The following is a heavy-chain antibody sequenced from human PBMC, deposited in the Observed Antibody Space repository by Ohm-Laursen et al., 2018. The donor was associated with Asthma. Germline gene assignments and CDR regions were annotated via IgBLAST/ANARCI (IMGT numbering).Heavy chain of an antibody. CDR3: ARVLDDSSGYGFDF. CDR2: VYKSGTT. CDR1: GGSISSGDYY. D-gene: IGHD3-22*01. J-gene: IGHJ4*02. Sequence: SQTLSLTCSVSGGSISSGDYYWSWIRQPPGKALEWIGYVYKSGTTYYKTSLKSRVTISIDTTKNQFSLKLSSMTAADTAVYYCARVLDDSSGYGFDFWGQGRLVTVPS. V-gene: IGHV4-30-4*01.